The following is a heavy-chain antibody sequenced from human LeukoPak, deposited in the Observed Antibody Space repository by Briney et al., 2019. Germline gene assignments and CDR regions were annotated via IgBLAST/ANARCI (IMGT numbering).Heavy chain of an antibody. V-gene: IGHV4-4*02. CDR1: GGSISNSNW. J-gene: IGHJ4*02. D-gene: IGHD5-24*01. CDR3: ARRGRWSSGAY. Sequence: PSGTLSLTCAVSGGSISNSNWWSWVRQPPGKGLEWIGDIYQSGSTTYNPSLKSRVSISADTSKNQFSLSLSSVTAADTAVYYCARRGRWSSGAYWGQGALVTVSS. CDR2: IYQSGST.